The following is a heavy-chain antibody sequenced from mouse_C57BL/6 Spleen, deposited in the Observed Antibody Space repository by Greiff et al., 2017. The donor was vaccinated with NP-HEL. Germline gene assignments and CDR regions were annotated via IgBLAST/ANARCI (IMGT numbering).Heavy chain of an antibody. CDR1: GYAFSSSW. CDR2: IYPGDGDT. Sequence: VQRVESGPELVKPGASVKISCKASGYAFSSSWMNWVKQRPGKGLEWIGRIYPGDGDTNYNGKFKGKATLTADKSSSTAYMQLSSLTSEDSAVYFCAREEGYYYGSRGDWYFDVWGTGTTVTVSS. D-gene: IGHD1-1*01. V-gene: IGHV1-82*01. J-gene: IGHJ1*03. CDR3: AREEGYYYGSRGDWYFDV.